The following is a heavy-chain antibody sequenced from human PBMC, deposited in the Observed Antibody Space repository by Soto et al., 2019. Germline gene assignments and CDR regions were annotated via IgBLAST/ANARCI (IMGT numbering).Heavy chain of an antibody. CDR2: IYWNDDK. Sequence: QITLKESGPTLVKPTQTLTLTCTFSGFSLSTSGVGVGWIRQPPGKALEWLALIYWNDDKRYSPSLKSRLTITNDTSKNQVVLTMTNMDPVDTATYYCAHSREDIVVVPAALGNNWFDPWGQGTLVTVSS. CDR3: AHSREDIVVVPAALGNNWFDP. D-gene: IGHD2-2*01. J-gene: IGHJ5*02. V-gene: IGHV2-5*01. CDR1: GFSLSTSGVG.